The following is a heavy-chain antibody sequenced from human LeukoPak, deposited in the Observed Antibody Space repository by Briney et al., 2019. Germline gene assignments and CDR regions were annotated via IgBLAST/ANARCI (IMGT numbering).Heavy chain of an antibody. CDR1: GFTLSSYW. V-gene: IGHV3-74*01. CDR2: IKTDGSYI. J-gene: IGHJ4*02. CDR3: VKDDGNYGIDY. D-gene: IGHD1-7*01. Sequence: GGSLRLSCAASGFTLSSYWMHWVRQGPGKGLVWVSRIKTDGSYINYADSVKGRFTVSRDNAKSMLYLQMNSLRAEDTAVYFCVKDDGNYGIDYWGQGTLVTVS.